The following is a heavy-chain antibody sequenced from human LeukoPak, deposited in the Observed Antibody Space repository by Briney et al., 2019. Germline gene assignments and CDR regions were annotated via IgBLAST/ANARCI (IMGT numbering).Heavy chain of an antibody. J-gene: IGHJ4*02. CDR3: ARGMARFIQLWPLLRCNYFDY. CDR2: INHSGST. V-gene: IGHV4-34*01. D-gene: IGHD5-18*01. CDR1: GGSFSGYY. Sequence: PSETLSLTCAGYGGSFSGYYWSWIRQPPGKGLEWIGEINHSGSTKYNPSLKSRVTISVDTCKNQFSLKLSSVTAADTAVYYCARGMARFIQLWPLLRCNYFDYWGQGTLVTVSS.